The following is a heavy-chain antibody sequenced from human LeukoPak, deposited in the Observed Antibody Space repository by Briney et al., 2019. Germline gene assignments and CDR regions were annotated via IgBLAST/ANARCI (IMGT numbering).Heavy chain of an antibody. J-gene: IGHJ4*02. CDR3: ASGASLDY. D-gene: IGHD3-16*01. CDR2: INPSGST. V-gene: IGHV4-34*01. Sequence: SETLSLTCAVYGASFSDDYWSWTRQPPGEGLQWIGEINPSGSTNYNPSLKSRVTISVDTSKNQFSLKVTSVTAADAAVYYCASGASLDYWGQGILVTVSS. CDR1: GASFSDDY.